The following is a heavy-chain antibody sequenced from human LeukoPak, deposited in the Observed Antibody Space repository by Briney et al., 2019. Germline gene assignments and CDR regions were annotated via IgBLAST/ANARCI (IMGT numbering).Heavy chain of an antibody. D-gene: IGHD5-12*01. CDR3: AKVPEGGYDLYYFDY. CDR2: ISGGSGTT. CDR1: GFTFSNYA. J-gene: IGHJ4*02. Sequence: PGGSLRLSCAASGFTFSNYAMSWVRQAPGKGTEWVSAISGGSGTTYFADSVRGRFTISRDNSKNTLYLQMNSLRAEDTAVYYCAKVPEGGYDLYYFDYWGQGALVTVSS. V-gene: IGHV3-23*01.